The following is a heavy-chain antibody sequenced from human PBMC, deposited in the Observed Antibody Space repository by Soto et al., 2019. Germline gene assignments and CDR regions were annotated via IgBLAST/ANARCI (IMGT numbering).Heavy chain of an antibody. CDR3: AKDIYNGNGVGC. J-gene: IGHJ4*02. CDR2: IAYDGSNK. D-gene: IGHD1-20*01. V-gene: IGHV3-30*18. Sequence: QVQLVESGGGVVQPGRSLRLSCAASGFTFSSYGMHWVRQAPGKGLEWVAVIAYDGSNKYYADSVKGRFTISRDNSKNTLYLQMNSLRAEDTAVYYCAKDIYNGNGVGCWGQGTLVTVSS. CDR1: GFTFSSYG.